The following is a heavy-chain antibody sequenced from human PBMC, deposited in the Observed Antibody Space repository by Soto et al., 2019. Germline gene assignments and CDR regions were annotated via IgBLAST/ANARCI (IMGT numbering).Heavy chain of an antibody. CDR1: GDSVSSNSAA. J-gene: IGHJ6*02. Sequence: QALSLPFAISGDSVSSNSAACNLIRRSPSRGLEWLGRTYYRSKWYNDYAVSVKSRITINPDTSKNQFSLQLNSVTPEDTAVYYCARGEVGATDYYYYYGMDVWGQGTTVTVSS. D-gene: IGHD1-26*01. CDR2: TYYRSKWYN. V-gene: IGHV6-1*01. CDR3: ARGEVGATDYYYYYGMDV.